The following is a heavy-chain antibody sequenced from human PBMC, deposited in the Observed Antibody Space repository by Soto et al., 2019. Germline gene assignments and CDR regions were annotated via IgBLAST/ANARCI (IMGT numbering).Heavy chain of an antibody. CDR1: GYIFTSYG. J-gene: IGHJ4*02. CDR2: ISAYNGNT. D-gene: IGHD3-3*01. V-gene: IGHV1-18*01. Sequence: RASVKVSCKASGYIFTSYGISWVRQAPGQGLEWMGWISAYNGNTKYAQILQGRVTLTTDTSTYAAYMELRSLQSDDTAVYYCARDFGSGLSAPGAVVDSWGQGALVTVSS. CDR3: ARDFGSGLSAPGAVVDS.